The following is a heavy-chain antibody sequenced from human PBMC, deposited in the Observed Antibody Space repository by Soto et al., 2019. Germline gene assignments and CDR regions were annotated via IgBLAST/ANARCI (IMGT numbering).Heavy chain of an antibody. D-gene: IGHD3-10*01. CDR3: AIEVREGSGSYYHAPYYYYYGMDV. J-gene: IGHJ6*02. CDR1: GGTFSSYA. CDR2: IIPIFGTA. V-gene: IGHV1-69*12. Sequence: QVQLVQSGAEVKKPGSSVKVSCKASGGTFSSYAISWVRQAPGQGLEWMGGIIPIFGTANYAQKFQGRVTITADESTSTAYRELSSLSAEDTAVYFCAIEVREGSGSYYHAPYYYYYGMDVWGQGTTVTVSS.